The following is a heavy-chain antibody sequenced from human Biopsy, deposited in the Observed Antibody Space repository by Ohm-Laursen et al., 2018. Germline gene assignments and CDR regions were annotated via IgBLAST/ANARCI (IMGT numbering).Heavy chain of an antibody. D-gene: IGHD3-22*01. Sequence: SETLSLTCPVSGGPFSSYYWNWIRQPPGKGLEWIGYIYNTGSTIYNPSIKSRVIMSVDTSKTQFSLSLSSVTAADTAVYYCARDPPSYSYDGRGIPEGFDIWGQGTMVTVSS. CDR3: ARDPPSYSYDGRGIPEGFDI. J-gene: IGHJ3*02. CDR1: GGPFSSYY. CDR2: IYNTGST. V-gene: IGHV4-59*01.